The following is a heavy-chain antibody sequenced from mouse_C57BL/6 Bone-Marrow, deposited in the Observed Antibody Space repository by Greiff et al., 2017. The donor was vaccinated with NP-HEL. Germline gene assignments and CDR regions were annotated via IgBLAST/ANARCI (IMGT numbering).Heavy chain of an antibody. Sequence: EVQRVESGAELVRPGASVKLSCTASGFNIKDDYMHWVKQRPEQGLEWIGWIDPENGDTEYASKFQGKATITADTSSNTAYLQLSSLTSEDTAVYYCTSRITTVPHFDYWGQGTTLTVSS. CDR2: IDPENGDT. CDR3: TSRITTVPHFDY. V-gene: IGHV14-4*01. CDR1: GFNIKDDY. D-gene: IGHD1-1*01. J-gene: IGHJ2*01.